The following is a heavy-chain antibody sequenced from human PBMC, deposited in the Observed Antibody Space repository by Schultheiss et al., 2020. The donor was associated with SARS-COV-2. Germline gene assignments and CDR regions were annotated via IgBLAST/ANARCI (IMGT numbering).Heavy chain of an antibody. Sequence: ASVKVSCKVSGHTLSELSMHWVRQAPGQGLEWMGWISAYNGNTNYAQKFQGWVTMTRDTSISTAYMELSRLRSDDTAVYYCARGTSGYSYGYQLGRGWFDPWGQGTLVTVSS. CDR1: GHTLSELS. D-gene: IGHD5-18*01. CDR3: ARGTSGYSYGYQLGRGWFDP. V-gene: IGHV1-2*04. J-gene: IGHJ5*02. CDR2: ISAYNGNT.